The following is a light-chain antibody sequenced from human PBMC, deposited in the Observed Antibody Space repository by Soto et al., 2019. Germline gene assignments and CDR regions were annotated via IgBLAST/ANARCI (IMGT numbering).Light chain of an antibody. J-gene: IGKJ4*01. Sequence: EIVMTQSPVTLSVSPGERVTLSCRASHSLATNLAWYQQKPGQTPRLVIYGISARASGIPGRFSGSGFGTDFTLTTSSLQPEDSAVYYCQQYHDWPLTFGGGTKVEI. CDR3: QQYHDWPLT. CDR1: HSLATN. V-gene: IGKV3-15*01. CDR2: GIS.